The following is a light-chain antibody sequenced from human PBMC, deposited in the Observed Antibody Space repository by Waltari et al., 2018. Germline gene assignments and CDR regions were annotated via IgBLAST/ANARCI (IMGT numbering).Light chain of an antibody. J-gene: IGKJ2*01. CDR1: QSVSSDS. CDR3: QQYGSSPYT. CDR2: GAS. V-gene: IGKV3-20*01. Sequence: EIVLTQSPDTLSLSPGERATLSGRASQSVSSDSLAWYQQKHGQAPRLLIYGASSRATGIPDRFSGSGSGTDFTLTVSRLEPEDFAVYYCQQYGSSPYTFGQGTKVDIK.